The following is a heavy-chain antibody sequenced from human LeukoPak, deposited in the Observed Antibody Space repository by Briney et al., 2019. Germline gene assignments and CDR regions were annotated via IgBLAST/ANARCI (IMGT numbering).Heavy chain of an antibody. CDR3: ARVVYSSSWHYFDY. CDR1: GYTFTGYY. Sequence: GASVKVSCKASGYTFTGYYMHWVRQAPGQELEWMGWINPNSGGTNYAQKFQGRVTMTRDTSISTAYMELSRLRSDDTAVYYCARVVYSSSWHYFDYWGQGTLVTVSS. CDR2: INPNSGGT. J-gene: IGHJ4*02. D-gene: IGHD6-13*01. V-gene: IGHV1-2*02.